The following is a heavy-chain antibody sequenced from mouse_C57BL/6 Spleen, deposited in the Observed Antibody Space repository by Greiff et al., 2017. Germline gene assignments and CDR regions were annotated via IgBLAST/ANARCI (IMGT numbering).Heavy chain of an antibody. CDR2: IRNKANGYTT. V-gene: IGHV7-3*01. D-gene: IGHD2-2*01. CDR3: ARYGYDVFDY. CDR1: GFTFTDYY. Sequence: EVMLVESGGGLVQPGGSLSLSCAASGFTFTDYYMSWVRQPPGKALEWLGFIRNKANGYTTEYSASVKGRFTISRDNSQSILYLQMNALRAEDSATYYCARYGYDVFDYWGQGTTLTVSS. J-gene: IGHJ2*01.